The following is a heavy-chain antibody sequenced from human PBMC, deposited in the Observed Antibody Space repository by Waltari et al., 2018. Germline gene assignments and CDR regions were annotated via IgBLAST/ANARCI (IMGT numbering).Heavy chain of an antibody. CDR2: INPSGGST. J-gene: IGHJ4*02. CDR1: GYTFTSYY. D-gene: IGHD4-17*01. Sequence: QVQLVQSGAEVKKPGASVKVSCKASGYTFTSYYMHWVRQAPGKGLEGMGIINPSGGSTSYAQKVQGRVTMTRDRSTSTVYMERSSLRSEDTAVYYCARGGGYGDYYFDYWGQGTLVTVSS. V-gene: IGHV1-46*01. CDR3: ARGGGYGDYYFDY.